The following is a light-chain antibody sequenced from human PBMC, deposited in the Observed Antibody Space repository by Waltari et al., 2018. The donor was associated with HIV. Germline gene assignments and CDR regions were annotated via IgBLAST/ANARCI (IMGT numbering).Light chain of an antibody. Sequence: EIAMTQSPATLSVSPGERVPLPCRASQSVGSNLARYKQRPGQTPRRLTYGASTRATAIPPRFRGSGSVTEFTLTISSLQSEDLAVYYCQQYDIWPPAETFGQGPKLEIK. CDR3: QQYDIWPPAET. J-gene: IGKJ1*01. V-gene: IGKV3-15*01. CDR2: GAS. CDR1: QSVGSN.